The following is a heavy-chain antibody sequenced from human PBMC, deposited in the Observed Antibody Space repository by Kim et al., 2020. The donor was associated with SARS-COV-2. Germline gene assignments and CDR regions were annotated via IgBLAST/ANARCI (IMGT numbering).Heavy chain of an antibody. D-gene: IGHD2-2*01. J-gene: IGHJ3*02. Sequence: KSPVTISVDTSKNQFSLKLSSVTAADTAVYYCASHSIVVVPAAMDDAFDIWGQGTMVTVSS. V-gene: IGHV4-31*01. CDR3: ASHSIVVVPAAMDDAFDI.